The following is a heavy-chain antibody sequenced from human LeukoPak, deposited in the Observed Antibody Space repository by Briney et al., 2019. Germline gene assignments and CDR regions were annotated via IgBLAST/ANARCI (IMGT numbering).Heavy chain of an antibody. CDR1: GFTFSSYG. CDR3: ARDLPERKGAVAGTGY. Sequence: GGSLRLSCAASGFTFSSYGISWVRQAPGKGLEWVSSISSSSSYIYYADSVKGRFTISRDNAKNSLYLQMNSLRAEDTAVYYCARDLPERKGAVAGTGYWGQGTLVTVSS. D-gene: IGHD6-19*01. V-gene: IGHV3-21*01. J-gene: IGHJ4*02. CDR2: ISSSSSYI.